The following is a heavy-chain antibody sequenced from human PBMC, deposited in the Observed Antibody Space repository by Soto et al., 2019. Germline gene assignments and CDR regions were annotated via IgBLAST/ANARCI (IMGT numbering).Heavy chain of an antibody. D-gene: IGHD3-22*01. CDR2: IYHSGST. CDR1: GGSISSGGYS. J-gene: IGHJ4*02. CDR3: AVSGVNYYDSSGLDY. V-gene: IGHV4-30-2*01. Sequence: SETLSLTCAVSGGSISSGGYSWSWIRQPPGKGLEWIGYIYHSGSTYYNPSLKSRVTISVDRSKNQFSLKLSSVTAADTAVYYCAVSGVNYYDSSGLDYWGQGTLVTVSS.